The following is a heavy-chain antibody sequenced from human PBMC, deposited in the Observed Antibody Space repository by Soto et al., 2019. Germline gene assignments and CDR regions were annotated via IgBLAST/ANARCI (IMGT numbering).Heavy chain of an antibody. Sequence: WRPLLDPCAALGLPSRVHGMYRGSKATGKGLEWVAVISYDGSNKYYADSVKGRFTISRDSSKNTLYLQMNSLRAEDTAVYYFATVVVARTNCSYFDCWRQGTLVTVSS. J-gene: IGHJ4*02. V-gene: IGHV3-30*03. CDR1: GLPSRVHG. CDR3: ATVVVARTNCSYFDC. D-gene: IGHD2-2*01. CDR2: ISYDGSNK.